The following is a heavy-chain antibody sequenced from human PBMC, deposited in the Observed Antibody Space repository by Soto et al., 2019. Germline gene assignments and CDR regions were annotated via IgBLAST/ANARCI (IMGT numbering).Heavy chain of an antibody. V-gene: IGHV3-23*01. CDR3: AKVSDDYYDSSGYGVAFDI. D-gene: IGHD3-22*01. Sequence: VQLLESGGGLVQPGGSLRLSCAASGFTFSSYAMSWVRQAPGKGLEWVSAISGSGGSTYYADSVKGRFTISRDNSKNTLYLQMNSLRAEDTAVYYCAKVSDDYYDSSGYGVAFDIWGQGTMVTVSS. J-gene: IGHJ3*02. CDR2: ISGSGGST. CDR1: GFTFSSYA.